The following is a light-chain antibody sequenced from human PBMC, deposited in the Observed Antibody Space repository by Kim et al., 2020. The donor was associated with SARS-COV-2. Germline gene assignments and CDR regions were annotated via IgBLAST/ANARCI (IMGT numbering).Light chain of an antibody. CDR3: QQYKSHPPT. V-gene: IGKV1-16*02. CDR2: AAS. J-gene: IGKJ2*01. Sequence: SASVGDRVTITCRASEGISNFVAWFQLRPGKPPKSLVYAASSLLSGVSSKFSGSGSGTDFTLTINNLQPEDFATYYCQQYKSHPPTFGQGTKLEI. CDR1: EGISNF.